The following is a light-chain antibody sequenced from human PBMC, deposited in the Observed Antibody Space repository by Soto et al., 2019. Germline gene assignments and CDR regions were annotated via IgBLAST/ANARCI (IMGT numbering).Light chain of an antibody. CDR3: QQYSSYSRS. CDR2: GAS. Sequence: DIQMTQSPSTLSASVGDSVTISCRASQSISTWLAWYQHRPGKAPRLLIYGASSLESGAPSRFSGSGSGTEFTLSISSLQPDDFATYYCQQYSSYSRSFGQGTKV. CDR1: QSISTW. V-gene: IGKV1-5*01. J-gene: IGKJ1*01.